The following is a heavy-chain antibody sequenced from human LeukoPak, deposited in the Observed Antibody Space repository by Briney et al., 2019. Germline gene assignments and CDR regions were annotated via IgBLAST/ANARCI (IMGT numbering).Heavy chain of an antibody. J-gene: IGHJ4*02. D-gene: IGHD1-20*01. CDR1: GFTFSSYA. CDR3: ARGSKIYNWNDPTEDFGY. Sequence: GGPLRLSCAASGFTFSSYAMHWVRQAPGKGLEWVAVISYDGSNKYYADSVKGRFTISRDNSKDTLYLQMNSLRAEDTAVYYCARGSKIYNWNDPTEDFGYWGQGTLVTVSS. CDR2: ISYDGSNK. V-gene: IGHV3-30*04.